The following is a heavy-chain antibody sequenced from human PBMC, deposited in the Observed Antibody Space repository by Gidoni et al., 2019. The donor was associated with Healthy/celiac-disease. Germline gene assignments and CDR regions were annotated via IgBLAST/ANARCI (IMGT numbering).Heavy chain of an antibody. J-gene: IGHJ6*02. Sequence: QVQLQQWGAGLLKPSETLSLTCAVYGGSFSGYYWSWIRQPPGKGLEWIGEINHSGSTNYNPSLKSRVTISVDTSKNQFSLKLSSVTAADTAVYYCARGRLRGYCTNGVCPSYYGMDVWGQGTTVTVSS. V-gene: IGHV4-34*01. D-gene: IGHD2-8*01. CDR3: ARGRLRGYCTNGVCPSYYGMDV. CDR2: INHSGST. CDR1: GGSFSGYY.